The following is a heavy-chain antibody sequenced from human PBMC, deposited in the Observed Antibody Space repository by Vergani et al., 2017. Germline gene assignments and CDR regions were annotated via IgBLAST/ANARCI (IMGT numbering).Heavy chain of an antibody. CDR2: IYSSGST. Sequence: QVQLQESGPGLLKPSQTLSLTCSVAGDSISSGNYYWKWIRQPAGKGLEWMGRIYSSGSTSYNPSIKSRITMSLDTSKNQFSLSLSSVTAADTAVYYCARGTFLHAFDNWGQGTVVTVSS. J-gene: IGHJ3*02. CDR3: ARGTFLHAFDN. D-gene: IGHD1-26*01. CDR1: GDSISSGNYY. V-gene: IGHV4-61*02.